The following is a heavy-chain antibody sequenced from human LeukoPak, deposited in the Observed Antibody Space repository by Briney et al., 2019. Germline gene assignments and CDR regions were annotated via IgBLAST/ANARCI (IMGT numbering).Heavy chain of an antibody. Sequence: QPGGSLRLSCAASGFTFSTYGMHWVRQAPGKGLEWVAFIRYDGRNKYYVDSVKGRFTISRDNSKNTLYLEMNNLRAEDTAVYYCAKNLPYSSGSFDYWGQGILVTVSS. CDR2: IRYDGRNK. V-gene: IGHV3-30*02. CDR3: AKNLPYSSGSFDY. J-gene: IGHJ4*02. D-gene: IGHD6-19*01. CDR1: GFTFSTYG.